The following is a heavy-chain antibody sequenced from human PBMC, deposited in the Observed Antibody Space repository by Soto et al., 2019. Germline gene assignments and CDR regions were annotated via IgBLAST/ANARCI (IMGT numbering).Heavy chain of an antibody. Sequence: QITLKESGPSLIKPTQTLALTCTFSGFSFNTRGVGVAWIRQTPGKTLEWLAVIYWDNDRRSRPSLTDRLSITNDMSTKQVVLTMTNVDPVDTGTYYCAHLVPGPLSFAYWGQGALVTVSS. V-gene: IGHV2-5*02. CDR2: IYWDNDR. CDR3: AHLVPGPLSFAY. D-gene: IGHD6-19*01. CDR1: GFSFNTRGVG. J-gene: IGHJ4*02.